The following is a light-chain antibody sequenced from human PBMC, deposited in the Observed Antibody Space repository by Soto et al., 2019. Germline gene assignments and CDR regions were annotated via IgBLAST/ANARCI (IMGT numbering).Light chain of an antibody. CDR2: GAS. CDR1: QTVHSI. J-gene: IGKJ4*01. CDR3: QQYNNWPLT. V-gene: IGKV3-15*01. Sequence: EIVMTQSPATLSVSPGERATLSCRASQTVHSILAWYQQKPGQAPRLLIYGASTRATGVPARFSGSGSGTEFTLTISSLQSEDFAVYYCQQYNNWPLTFGGGTKVEIK.